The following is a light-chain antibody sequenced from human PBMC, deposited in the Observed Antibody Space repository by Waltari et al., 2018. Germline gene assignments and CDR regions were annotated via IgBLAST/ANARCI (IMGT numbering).Light chain of an antibody. CDR2: EDT. Sequence: SYELTQPPSVSVSPGQTARITCSGDALPKKYAYWYQQKSGQAPVLVIYEDTKRPSGIPGRFSGSSSGTMATLTISGAHVEDEADYYCYSTDSSGHERVFGGGTKLTVL. J-gene: IGLJ2*01. V-gene: IGLV3-10*01. CDR1: ALPKKY. CDR3: YSTDSSGHERV.